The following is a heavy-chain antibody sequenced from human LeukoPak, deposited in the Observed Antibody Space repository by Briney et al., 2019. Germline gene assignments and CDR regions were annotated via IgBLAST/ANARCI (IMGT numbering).Heavy chain of an antibody. D-gene: IGHD6-6*01. CDR1: GYTFTDYY. CDR3: ARESVPAVAARRGLNY. V-gene: IGHV1-2*02. J-gene: IGHJ4*02. CDR2: INPNSGGT. Sequence: ASVRVSCKASGYTFTDYYMHWVRQAPGQGLEWMGWINPNSGGTNYAQKFQGRVTMTRDTSISTVYMEMSRLRSDDTAVYYCARESVPAVAARRGLNYWGQGTLVAVSS.